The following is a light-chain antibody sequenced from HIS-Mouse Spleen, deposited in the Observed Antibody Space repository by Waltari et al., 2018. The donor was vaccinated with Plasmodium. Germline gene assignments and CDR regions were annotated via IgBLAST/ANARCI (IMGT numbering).Light chain of an antibody. CDR3: GTWDSSLSAGVV. CDR2: DNN. V-gene: IGLV1-51*01. Sequence: QSVLTQPPSVSAAPGQTVTIPSPGRSSNIGNTYVSWYQQLPGTAPKLLIYDNNKRPSGIPDRFSGSKSGTSATLGITGLQTGDEADYYCGTWDSSLSAGVVFGGGTKLTVL. J-gene: IGLJ2*01. CDR1: SSNIGNTY.